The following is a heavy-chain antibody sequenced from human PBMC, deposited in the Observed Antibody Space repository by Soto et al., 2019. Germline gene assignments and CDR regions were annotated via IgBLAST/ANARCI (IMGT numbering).Heavy chain of an antibody. Sequence: QLQLQESGPGLVKPSETLSLTCTVSGGSISSSSYYWGWIRQPPGKGLEWIGSIYYSGSTYYNPSLKSRVTISVDKSKNQFSLKRSSVTAADTAVYVCGCGWVGYFELWGRGTLVTVSS. CDR3: GCGWVGYFEL. J-gene: IGHJ2*01. V-gene: IGHV4-39*01. CDR2: IYYSGST. D-gene: IGHD6-19*01. CDR1: GGSISSSSYY.